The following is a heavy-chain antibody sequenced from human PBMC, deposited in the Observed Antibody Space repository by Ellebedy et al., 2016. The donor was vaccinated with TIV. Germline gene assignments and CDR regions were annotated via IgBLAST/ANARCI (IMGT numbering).Heavy chain of an antibody. V-gene: IGHV1-18*01. CDR3: ARDRGELDFDY. J-gene: IGHJ4*02. CDR2: ISVYNGNT. CDR1: GYTFTSYG. D-gene: IGHD3-10*01. Sequence: ASVKVYCXASGYTFTSYGISWVRQAPGQGLEWMGWISVYNGNTNYAQKLQGRVTMTTDTSTSTAYMELRSLRSDDTAMYYCARDRGELDFDYWGQGTLVTVSS.